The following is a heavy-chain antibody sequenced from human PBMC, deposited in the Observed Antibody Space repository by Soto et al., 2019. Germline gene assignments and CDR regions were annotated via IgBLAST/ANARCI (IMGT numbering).Heavy chain of an antibody. CDR3: AHHGGYSSHFDY. CDR1: GFSLSTSRVG. Sequence: QITLKESGPTLVKPTQPLTLTCTFSGFSLSTSRVGVGWIRQPPGKALGGLALIFWDDDKRYNPSLKSRLTITQDSSKNQVVLTMTNMDPVDTATYYCAHHGGYSSHFDYWGQGTLVTVSS. CDR2: IFWDDDK. J-gene: IGHJ4*02. V-gene: IGHV2-5*02. D-gene: IGHD5-18*01.